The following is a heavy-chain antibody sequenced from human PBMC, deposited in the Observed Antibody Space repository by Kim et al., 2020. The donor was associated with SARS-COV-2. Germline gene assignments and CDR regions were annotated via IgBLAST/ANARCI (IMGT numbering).Heavy chain of an antibody. CDR2: IYYSGST. Sequence: SETLSLTCTVSGGSISSSSYYWGWIRQPPGKGLEWIGSIYYSGSTYYNPSLKSRVTISVDTSKNQFSLKLSSVTAADTAVYYCARRSECYFWGSTSCWNWFDPWGQGTLVTVSS. CDR3: ARRSECYFWGSTSCWNWFDP. D-gene: IGHD2-2*01. J-gene: IGHJ5*02. CDR1: GGSISSSSYY. V-gene: IGHV4-39*01.